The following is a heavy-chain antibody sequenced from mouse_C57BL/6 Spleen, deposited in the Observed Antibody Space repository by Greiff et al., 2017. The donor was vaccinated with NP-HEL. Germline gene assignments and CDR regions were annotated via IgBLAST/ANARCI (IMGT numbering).Heavy chain of an antibody. CDR1: GFTFSDYG. CDR3: ARMGYGRSYYAMDY. Sequence: EVKLVESGGGLVKPGGSLKLSCAASGFTFSDYGMHWVRQAPEKGLEWVAYISSGSSTLYYADTVKGRFTISRDNAKNTLFLQMTSLRSEDTAMYYCARMGYGRSYYAMDYWGKGTSVTVSS. CDR2: ISSGSSTL. V-gene: IGHV5-17*01. D-gene: IGHD1-1*01. J-gene: IGHJ4*01.